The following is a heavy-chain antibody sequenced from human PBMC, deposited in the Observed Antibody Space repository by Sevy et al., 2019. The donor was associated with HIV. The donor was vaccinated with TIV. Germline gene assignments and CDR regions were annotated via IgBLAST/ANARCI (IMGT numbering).Heavy chain of an antibody. CDR2: INPNSGGT. D-gene: IGHD3-22*01. Sequence: ASVKVSCKASGYTFTGYYMHWVRQAPGQGLEWMGWINPNSGGTNYAQKFQGRVTMTRDRSISTAYMELSRLRSDDTAVYYCARVAYYDSSGYLDYWGQGTLVTVSS. CDR1: GYTFTGYY. V-gene: IGHV1-2*02. J-gene: IGHJ4*02. CDR3: ARVAYYDSSGYLDY.